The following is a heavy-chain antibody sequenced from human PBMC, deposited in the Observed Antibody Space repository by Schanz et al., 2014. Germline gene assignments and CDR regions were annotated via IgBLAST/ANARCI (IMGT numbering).Heavy chain of an antibody. D-gene: IGHD6-13*01. Sequence: QVQLVESGGGVVQPGRSLRLSCAASGFNFRNYGMHWVRQAPGKGLEWVANIGDDGADKYYLDSVRGRFTISRDNTKNFLHLEMNNLRAEDTAVYYCAKEKEEVAADGSFFDYWGQGTLVTVSS. J-gene: IGHJ4*02. CDR3: AKEKEEVAADGSFFDY. CDR2: IGDDGADK. V-gene: IGHV3-33*03. CDR1: GFNFRNYG.